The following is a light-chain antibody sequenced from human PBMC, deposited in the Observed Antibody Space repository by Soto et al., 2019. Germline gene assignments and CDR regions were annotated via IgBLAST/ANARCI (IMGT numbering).Light chain of an antibody. J-gene: IGLJ1*01. Sequence: QSVLTQPASGSGSPGQSITISCTGTTRDVGGYNYVSWYQQHPGKAPKLMIYEVSDRPSGVSNRFSGSKSGNTASLTISGLQAEDEADYYCSSYTITSTYVFGTGTKVTVL. CDR2: EVS. V-gene: IGLV2-14*01. CDR1: TRDVGGYNY. CDR3: SSYTITSTYV.